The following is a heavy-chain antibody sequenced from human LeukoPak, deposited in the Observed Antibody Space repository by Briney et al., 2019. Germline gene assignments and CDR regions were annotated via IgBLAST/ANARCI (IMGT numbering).Heavy chain of an antibody. V-gene: IGHV3-30*18. J-gene: IGHJ4*02. CDR3: AKDLRWLQQLDY. CDR2: ISYDGSNK. CDR1: GFTFSSYG. Sequence: GGSLRLSCAASGFTFSSYGMHWVRQAPGKGLEWVAVISYDGSNKCYADSVKGRFTISRDNSKNTLYLQMNSLRAEDTAVYYCAKDLRWLQQLDYWGQGTLVTVSS. D-gene: IGHD5-24*01.